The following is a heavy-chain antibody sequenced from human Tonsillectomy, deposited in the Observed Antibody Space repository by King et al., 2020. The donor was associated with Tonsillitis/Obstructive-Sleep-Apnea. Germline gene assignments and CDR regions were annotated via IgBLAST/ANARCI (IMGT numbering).Heavy chain of an antibody. D-gene: IGHD3-10*01. Sequence: VQLVESGGGVVQPGRSLRLSCAASGFTFSSYGMHWFRQAPGKGLEWVAVIWYDGSNKYYADSVKGRFTISRDNSKNTLYLQMNSLRAEDTALYYGASLRRFGESPDYWGQGTLVTVSS. CDR3: ASLRRFGESPDY. J-gene: IGHJ4*02. CDR1: GFTFSSYG. V-gene: IGHV3-33*01. CDR2: IWYDGSNK.